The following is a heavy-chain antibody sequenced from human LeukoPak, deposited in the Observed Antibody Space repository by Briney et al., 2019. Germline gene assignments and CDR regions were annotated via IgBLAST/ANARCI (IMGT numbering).Heavy chain of an antibody. CDR2: ISAYNGNT. V-gene: IGHV1-18*01. CDR1: GYTFTSYG. Sequence: ASVKVSCKASGYTFTSYGISWVRQAPGQGLEWMGWISAYNGNTNYSHKLQGRVTMTTDTSTSTAYMELRSLSSADTAVYSCARDPTFLEWTYDYWGQGTLVTVSS. D-gene: IGHD3-3*01. CDR3: ARDPTFLEWTYDY. J-gene: IGHJ4*02.